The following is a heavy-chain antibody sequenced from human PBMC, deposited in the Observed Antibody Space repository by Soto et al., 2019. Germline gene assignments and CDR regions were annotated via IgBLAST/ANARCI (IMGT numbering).Heavy chain of an antibody. CDR1: GFSLSTRGMV. Sequence: QITLKESGPTLVKPTQTLTLTCTFSGFSLSTRGMVVGWIRQPPGKALEWLALIYWDDDKSYSPSLKSRLTITKDTSKNQVVLTMTNMDPVDTATYYCAHRRSFGELDYWGQGTLVTVSS. V-gene: IGHV2-5*02. CDR3: AHRRSFGELDY. J-gene: IGHJ4*02. CDR2: IYWDDDK. D-gene: IGHD4-17*01.